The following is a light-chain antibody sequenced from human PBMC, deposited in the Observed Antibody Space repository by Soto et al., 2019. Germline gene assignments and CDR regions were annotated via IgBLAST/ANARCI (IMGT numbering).Light chain of an antibody. CDR1: QSVSSNY. CDR3: QQYGSSPLT. Sequence: EIVLTQSPGTLSSSPGERATLSCRASQSVSSNYLAWYQQKPGQAPRLLIDGASSRAAGIPDRFSGSGSGTDFTLTISRLEPEDFAVFFCQQYGSSPLTFGGGTKVDIK. J-gene: IGKJ4*01. V-gene: IGKV3-20*01. CDR2: GAS.